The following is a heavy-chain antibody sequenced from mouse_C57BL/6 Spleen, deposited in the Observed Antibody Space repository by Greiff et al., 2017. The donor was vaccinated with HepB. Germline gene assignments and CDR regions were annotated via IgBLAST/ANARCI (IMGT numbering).Heavy chain of an antibody. CDR2: ISSGSSNI. CDR1: GFTFSDYG. J-gene: IGHJ4*01. D-gene: IGHD2-14*01. CDR3: ERRGTNAMDY. V-gene: IGHV5-17*01. Sequence: EVQVVESGGGLVKPGGSLKLSCAASGFTFSDYGMHWVRQAPEKGLEWVAYISSGSSNIYYADTVKGRFTISRDNAKNTLLLQMTSLRSEDKAMYYCERRGTNAMDYWGKGTSVTVSS.